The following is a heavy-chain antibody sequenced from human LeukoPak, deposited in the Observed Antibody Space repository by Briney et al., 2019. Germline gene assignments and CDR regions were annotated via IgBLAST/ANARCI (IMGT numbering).Heavy chain of an antibody. J-gene: IGHJ4*02. Sequence: PGGSLRLSCSASGFTFSSYGMSWVRQAPGKGLEWVSVVSLSGDNMFYADSVKGRFTISRDKFMNTLYLQMNSLRAEDTAVYYCARGRGLPVRPPNEGFLDYWGRGTLVTVSS. D-gene: IGHD6-6*01. CDR1: GFTFSSYG. V-gene: IGHV3-23*01. CDR3: ARGRGLPVRPPNEGFLDY. CDR2: VSLSGDNM.